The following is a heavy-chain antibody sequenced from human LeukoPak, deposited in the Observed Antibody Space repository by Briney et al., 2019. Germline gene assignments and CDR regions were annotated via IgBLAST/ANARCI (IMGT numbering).Heavy chain of an antibody. CDR1: GYTFTSYV. CDR3: ARDEGVGELDYYYSMDV. J-gene: IGHJ6*02. V-gene: IGHV1-3*01. Sequence: GASVKVSCNASGYTFTSYVIHWVRQAPGQRLEWMGWINAGNGNTKYSQKFQGRVTMTMDTSASTAYMELSSLRSEDTAVYYCARDEGVGELDYYYSMDVWGQGTTVTVSS. CDR2: INAGNGNT. D-gene: IGHD3-10*01.